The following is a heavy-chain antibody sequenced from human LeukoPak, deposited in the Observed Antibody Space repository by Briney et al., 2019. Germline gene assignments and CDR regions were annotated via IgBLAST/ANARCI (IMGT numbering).Heavy chain of an antibody. D-gene: IGHD1-26*01. CDR3: ASPLIYGSGDAFDI. CDR2: INPILGIA. V-gene: IGHV1-69*04. CDR1: GGTFSSYA. J-gene: IGHJ3*02. Sequence: VASVKVSCKSSGGTFSSYAIIWVRQAPGQGLEWMGSINPILGIANYAQKFQGRVTITADKSTSTAYMELSSLRSEDTAVYYCASPLIYGSGDAFDIWGQGTMVTVSS.